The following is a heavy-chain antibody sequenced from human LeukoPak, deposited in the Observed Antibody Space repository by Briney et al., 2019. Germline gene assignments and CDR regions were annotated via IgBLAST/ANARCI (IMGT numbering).Heavy chain of an antibody. CDR1: GGSFSGYY. D-gene: IGHD1-1*01. CDR2: INHSGST. V-gene: IGHV4-34*01. J-gene: IGHJ1*01. Sequence: PSETLSLTCAVYGGSFSGYYWSWIRQPPGKGLEWIGEINHSGSTNYNPSLKSRVTISVDTSKNQFSLKLSSVTAADTAAYYCARGLDLQHWGQGTLVTVSS. CDR3: ARGLDLQH.